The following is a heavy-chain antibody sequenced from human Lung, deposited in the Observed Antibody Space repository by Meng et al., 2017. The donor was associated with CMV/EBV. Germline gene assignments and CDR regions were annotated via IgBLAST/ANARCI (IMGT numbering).Heavy chain of an antibody. CDR2: INYSGTT. CDR3: ARAYCSSTSCPEGY. V-gene: IGHV4-34*01. J-gene: IGHJ4*02. Sequence: LXCAVYGGSLNGYYWSWIRQPPGKGLEWIAEINYSGTTNYCPSLKSRVTISLHSSKNQFSLNLNSVTAADTAVYYCARAYCSSTSCPEGYWGQGSXVTVSS. D-gene: IGHD2-2*01. CDR1: GGSLNGYY.